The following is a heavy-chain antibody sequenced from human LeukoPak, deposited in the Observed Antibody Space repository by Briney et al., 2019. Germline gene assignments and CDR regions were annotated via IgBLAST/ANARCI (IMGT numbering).Heavy chain of an antibody. CDR1: GGSFSGYY. CDR3: ARGGDIVVVPAAPGEYYFDY. CDR2: INHSGST. D-gene: IGHD2-2*01. V-gene: IGHV4-34*01. Sequence: SETLSLTCAVSGGSFSGYYWSWIRQPPGKGLEWIGEINHSGSTNYNPSLKSRVTISVDTSKNQFSLKLSSVTAADTGVYYCARGGDIVVVPAAPGEYYFDYWGQGTLVTVSS. J-gene: IGHJ4*02.